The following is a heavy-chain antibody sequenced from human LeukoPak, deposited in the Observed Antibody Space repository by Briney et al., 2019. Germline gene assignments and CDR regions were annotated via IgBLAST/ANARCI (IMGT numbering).Heavy chain of an antibody. V-gene: IGHV1-18*04. CDR3: ARDLEHCRNIICSNSAY. CDR2: ISTYNGNT. J-gene: IGHJ4*02. Sequence: GASVKVSRKGSGDNFDRYGVNWGRQAPGQGLEWVGWISTYNGNTFYAQKFEGRVSMTTDTSTNTVYMDLRSLRSDDTAVYYCARDLEHCRNIICSNSAYWGQGTLVTVSS. D-gene: IGHD2-2*01. CDR1: GDNFDRYG.